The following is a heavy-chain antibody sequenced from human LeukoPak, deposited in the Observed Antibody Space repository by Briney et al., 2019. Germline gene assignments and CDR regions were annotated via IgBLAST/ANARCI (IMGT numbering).Heavy chain of an antibody. CDR2: INGRGGII. D-gene: IGHD2-21*01. CDR1: GFSFSNYY. V-gene: IGHV3-48*04. Sequence: GGSLRLSCKASGFSFSNYYMNWVRQAPGKGLEWLSHINGRGGIINYADSVKGRFTISRDNARNSLDLHMSSLGAEDTAVYYCAREGDESRYYFDYWGQGILVTVSS. CDR3: AREGDESRYYFDY. J-gene: IGHJ4*02.